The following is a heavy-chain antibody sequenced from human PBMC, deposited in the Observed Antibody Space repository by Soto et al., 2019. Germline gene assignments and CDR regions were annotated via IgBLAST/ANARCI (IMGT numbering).Heavy chain of an antibody. J-gene: IGHJ5*02. V-gene: IGHV5-51*01. CDR2: IFPDDSDT. CDR3: ARYRDSSYDFHWFDP. Sequence: GESLKISCKGSGYRFTSYWIGWVRQMPGRGLEWMGIIFPDDSDTRYSPSFQGQVTISADKSINTAYLQWSSLKASDTAMYYCARYRDSSYDFHWFDPWGQGTLVTVSS. CDR1: GYRFTSYW. D-gene: IGHD5-12*01.